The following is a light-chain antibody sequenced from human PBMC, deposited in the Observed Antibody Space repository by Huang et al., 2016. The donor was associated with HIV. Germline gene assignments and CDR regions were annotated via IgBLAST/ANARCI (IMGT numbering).Light chain of an antibody. V-gene: IGKV1-39*01. CDR1: QTIITY. CDR2: AAS. J-gene: IGKJ4*01. Sequence: DIQMTQSPSSLSASVGDRVTISCRASQTIITYLNWYQQKPGKAPKLLIYAASSLQSGVPSRFRGSRSGTDFTLTISSLQPEDFATYYCQQSYSTPRLTFGGETKVDIK. CDR3: QQSYSTPRLT.